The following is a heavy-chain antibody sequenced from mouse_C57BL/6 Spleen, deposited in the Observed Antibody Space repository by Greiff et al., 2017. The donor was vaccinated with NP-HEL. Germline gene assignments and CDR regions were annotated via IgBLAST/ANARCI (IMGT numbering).Heavy chain of an antibody. J-gene: IGHJ1*03. CDR2: INPSSGST. D-gene: IGHD1-1*01. V-gene: IGHV1-4*01. CDR3: ARSDYGGSYWSLDV. CDR1: GYTFTSYT. Sequence: VKLMESGAELARPGASVKMSCKASGYTFTSYTMHWVQQRPGQGLEWIGYINPSSGSTNYNQKFKGKATLTADNSSSTAYMQLSSLTSEDSAVYYCARSDYGGSYWSLDVWGTGTTVTVSS.